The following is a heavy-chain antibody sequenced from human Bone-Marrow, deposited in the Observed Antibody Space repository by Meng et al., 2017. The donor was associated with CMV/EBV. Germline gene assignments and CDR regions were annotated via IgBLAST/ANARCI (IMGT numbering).Heavy chain of an antibody. CDR2: INPSGGST. CDR3: ARDGSVVVGPLDGYYYGMDV. Sequence: ASVKVSCKASGYTFTGYYMHWVRQAPGQGLEWMGIINPSGGSTSYAQKFQGRVTMTRDTSTSTVYMELSSLRSEDTAVYYCARDGSVVVGPLDGYYYGMDVWGQGTTVTVSS. D-gene: IGHD3-22*01. CDR1: GYTFTGYY. V-gene: IGHV1-46*01. J-gene: IGHJ6*02.